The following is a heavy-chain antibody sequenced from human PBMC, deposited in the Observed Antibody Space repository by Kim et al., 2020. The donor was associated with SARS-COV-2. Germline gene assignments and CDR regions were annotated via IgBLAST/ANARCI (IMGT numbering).Heavy chain of an antibody. D-gene: IGHD6-13*01. J-gene: IGHJ5*02. CDR1: GYSFTSYW. CDR3: ARRVSGYSSSWLFDP. V-gene: IGHV5-10-1*01. Sequence: GESLKISCKGSGYSFTSYWISWVRQMPGKGLEWMGRIDPSDSYTNYSPSFQGHVTISADKSISTAYLQWSSLKASDTAMYYCARRVSGYSSSWLFDPWGQGTLVTVSS. CDR2: IDPSDSYT.